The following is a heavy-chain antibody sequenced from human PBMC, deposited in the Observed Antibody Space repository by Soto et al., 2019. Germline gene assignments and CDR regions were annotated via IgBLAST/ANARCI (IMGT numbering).Heavy chain of an antibody. V-gene: IGHV3-30*18. CDR2: ISYDGSNK. D-gene: IGHD4-17*01. Sequence: QVQLVESGGGVVQPGRSLRLSCAASGFTFSSYGMHWVRQAPGKGLEWVAVISYDGSNKYYADSVKGRFTISRDNSKNTLYLQMNSLRAEDTAVYYCAKDRGHDYGDRHPPNWYFDLWGRGTLVTVSS. J-gene: IGHJ2*01. CDR1: GFTFSSYG. CDR3: AKDRGHDYGDRHPPNWYFDL.